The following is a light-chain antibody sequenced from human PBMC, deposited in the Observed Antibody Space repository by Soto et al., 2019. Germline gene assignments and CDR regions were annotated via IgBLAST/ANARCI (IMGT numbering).Light chain of an antibody. V-gene: IGKV1-13*02. Sequence: AIQLTQSPCSLSASVGDRVTITCRASQGISSALAWYQHKPGRAPRLLIYDASSLQSGVPSRFSGSGSGTDFTLTISSLQPEDFATYYCQQFQSYALTFGGGTKLEIK. CDR1: QGISSA. J-gene: IGKJ4*01. CDR2: DAS. CDR3: QQFQSYALT.